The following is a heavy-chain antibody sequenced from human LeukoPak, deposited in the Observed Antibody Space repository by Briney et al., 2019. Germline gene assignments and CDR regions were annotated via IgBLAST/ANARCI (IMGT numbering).Heavy chain of an antibody. J-gene: IGHJ5*02. Sequence: ASVKVSCKASGYTFTGYYMHWVRQAPGQGLEWMGWINPNSGGTNYAQKFQGRVTMTRDTSISTAYMELSRLRSDDTAVYYCARQFDDPYGPPFTGFLKNWFDPLGQGTLVTVSS. D-gene: IGHD3-10*01. CDR1: GYTFTGYY. V-gene: IGHV1-2*02. CDR2: INPNSGGT. CDR3: ARQFDDPYGPPFTGFLKNWFDP.